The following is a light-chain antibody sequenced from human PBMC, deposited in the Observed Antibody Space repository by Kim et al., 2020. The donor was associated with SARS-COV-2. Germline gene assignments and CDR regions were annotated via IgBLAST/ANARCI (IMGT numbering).Light chain of an antibody. CDR1: QSVSSN. J-gene: IGKJ2*01. Sequence: SVSPRDSATLSCRASQSVSSNLSWYQQKPGQAPRLLIYGASPRATGIPSRFSGSGSGTEFTLTISSLQSEDFAVYSCQQYNNWPYTFGQGTKLEI. CDR3: QQYNNWPYT. V-gene: IGKV3-15*01. CDR2: GAS.